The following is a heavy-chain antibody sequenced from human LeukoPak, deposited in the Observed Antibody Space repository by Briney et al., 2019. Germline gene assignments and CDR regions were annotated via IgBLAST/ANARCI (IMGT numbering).Heavy chain of an antibody. CDR1: GFTLSTYA. Sequence: GGSLRLSCAASGFTLSTYAMAWVRQAPGKGLEWVSAISGSGGSTYYADSVKGRFTISRDNSKNTLYLQMNSLRAEDTAVYYCAKGFYAHFDYWGQGTLVTVSS. J-gene: IGHJ4*02. V-gene: IGHV3-23*01. CDR3: AKGFYAHFDY. D-gene: IGHD3-16*01. CDR2: ISGSGGST.